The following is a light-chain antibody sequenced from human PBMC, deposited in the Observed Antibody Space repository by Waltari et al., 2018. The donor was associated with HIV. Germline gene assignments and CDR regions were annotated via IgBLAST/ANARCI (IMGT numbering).Light chain of an antibody. J-gene: IGLJ2*01. CDR1: SSNIGSNT. Sequence: QSVLTQPPSASGTPGQRVTISCSGSSSNIGSNTVNWYQQLPATAPKLLLYSNNQGPSGVPDRVSGYKSGTSASLAMSGLQSEDEAHYYCAAWDDSLNGHVVFGGGTKLTVL. CDR2: SNN. V-gene: IGLV1-44*01. CDR3: AAWDDSLNGHVV.